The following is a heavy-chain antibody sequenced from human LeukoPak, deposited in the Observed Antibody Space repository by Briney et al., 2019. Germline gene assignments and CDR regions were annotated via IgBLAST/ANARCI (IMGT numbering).Heavy chain of an antibody. Sequence: GGSLRLSCAASGFTFDDYGMSWVRQAPGKGLEWVSGINWNGGSTGYADSVKGRFTISRDNAKNSLYLQMNSLRAEDTALYYCARVRMGAPKVNAFDIWGQGTMVTVSS. J-gene: IGHJ3*02. V-gene: IGHV3-20*04. CDR3: ARVRMGAPKVNAFDI. CDR1: GFTFDDYG. CDR2: INWNGGST. D-gene: IGHD1-26*01.